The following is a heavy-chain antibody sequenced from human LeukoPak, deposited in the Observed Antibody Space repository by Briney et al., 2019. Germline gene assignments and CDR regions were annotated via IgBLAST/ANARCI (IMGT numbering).Heavy chain of an antibody. V-gene: IGHV3-23*01. Sequence: PGGSLRLSCAGCGFTFSTYGMSWVRQAPGKGLEWVSAISASGGGTYYADSVKGRFTISRDNSKNTLYLQMNSLRAEDTAVYYCAKRGSVIPAIPWFDPWGQGTLVTVSS. CDR1: GFTFSTYG. D-gene: IGHD2-21*02. J-gene: IGHJ5*02. CDR2: ISASGGGT. CDR3: AKRGSVIPAIPWFDP.